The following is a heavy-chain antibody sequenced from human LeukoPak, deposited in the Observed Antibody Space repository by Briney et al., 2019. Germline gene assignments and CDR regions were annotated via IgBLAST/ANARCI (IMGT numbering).Heavy chain of an antibody. J-gene: IGHJ1*01. D-gene: IGHD2-2*01. CDR3: TTAVRVVPAARGALFQH. V-gene: IGHV3-15*01. CDR2: IKSKTDGGTT. Sequence: GGSLRLSCAASGFTFSNAWMSWVRQAPGKGLEWVGRIKSKTDGGTTDYAAPVKGRFTISRDDSKNTLYLQMNSLKTEDTAVYYCTTAVRVVPAARGALFQHWGQGTLVTVSS. CDR1: GFTFSNAW.